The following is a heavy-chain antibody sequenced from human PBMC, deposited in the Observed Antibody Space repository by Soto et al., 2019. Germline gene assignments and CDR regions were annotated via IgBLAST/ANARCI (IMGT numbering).Heavy chain of an antibody. D-gene: IGHD2-21*02. J-gene: IGHJ4*02. Sequence: SVKVSCKASGYTFTSTWMHWVRQAPGQGLEWMGRIIPILGIANYAQKFQGRVTITADKSTSTAYMELSSLRSEDTAVYYCARDLWAYCGGDCYSGPDYWGQGTLVTVSS. CDR1: GYTFTSTW. CDR2: IIPILGIA. CDR3: ARDLWAYCGGDCYSGPDY. V-gene: IGHV1-69*04.